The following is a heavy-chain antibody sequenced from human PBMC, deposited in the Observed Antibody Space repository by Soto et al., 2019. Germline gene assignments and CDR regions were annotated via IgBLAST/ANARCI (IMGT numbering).Heavy chain of an antibody. D-gene: IGHD2-8*01. CDR1: GYTFTSYD. CDR2: MNPNTGST. V-gene: IGHV1-8*01. J-gene: IGHJ4*02. CDR3: ARSPGVLDS. Sequence: QVQLVQSGAEVKKPGASVKVSCKASGYTFTSYDINWVRQAAGQGLEWMGWMNPNTGSTAYAQKFEGRVTMTRNTSISTAYMELSSVRSEDTAVDYCARSPGVLDSWGQGTLVTVSS.